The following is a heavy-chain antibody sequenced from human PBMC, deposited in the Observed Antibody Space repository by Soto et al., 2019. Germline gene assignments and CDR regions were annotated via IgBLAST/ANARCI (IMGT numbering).Heavy chain of an antibody. V-gene: IGHV1-18*01. D-gene: IGHD4-17*01. CDR3: ARERFDGDPPGYFDY. CDR1: GYTFTSYG. CDR2: ISAYNGNT. Sequence: QVQLVQSGAEVKKPGASVKVSCKASGYTFTSYGISWVRQAPGQGLEWMGWISAYNGNTNYAQKLQGRVTMTTDTSTSTAHMELRSLRSDDTAVYYCARERFDGDPPGYFDYWGQGTLVTVSS. J-gene: IGHJ4*02.